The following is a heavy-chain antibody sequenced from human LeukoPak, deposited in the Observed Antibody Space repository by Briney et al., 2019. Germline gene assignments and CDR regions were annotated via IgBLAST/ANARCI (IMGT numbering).Heavy chain of an antibody. CDR1: GYTFTSYY. V-gene: IGHV1-46*01. Sequence: ASVKVSCKASGYTFTSYYIHWVRQAPGQGLEWMGIINPSGGSTNYAQKFQGRVTITADESTSTAYMELSSLRSEDTAVYYCARDSVWRIGWGQGTLVTVSS. CDR2: INPSGGST. J-gene: IGHJ4*02. CDR3: ARDSVWRIG. D-gene: IGHD3-16*01.